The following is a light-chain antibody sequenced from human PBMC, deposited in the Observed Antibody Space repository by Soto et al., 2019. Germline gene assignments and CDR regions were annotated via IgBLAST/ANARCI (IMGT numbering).Light chain of an antibody. J-gene: IGKJ4*01. Sequence: EIVLTQSPGTLSLSPGERATLSCRASPSVGTSYLAWYQKKPGQDPRLLIYAASSRATGVPDRFTGSGSGTDFDLTISRLETEDFAVYLCQQHGSSTLTFGGGTKVDIK. CDR3: QQHGSSTLT. CDR1: PSVGTSY. CDR2: AAS. V-gene: IGKV3-20*01.